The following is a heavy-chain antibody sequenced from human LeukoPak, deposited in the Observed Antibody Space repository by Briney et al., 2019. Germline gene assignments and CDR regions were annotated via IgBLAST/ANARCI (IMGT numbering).Heavy chain of an antibody. J-gene: IGHJ3*02. CDR3: ARDGRHDAFDI. V-gene: IGHV3-21*01. D-gene: IGHD1-26*01. CDR2: ISSSSSYI. CDR1: GCTFSSYS. Sequence: PGGSLRLSCAASGCTFSSYSMNWVRQAPGKRLEWVSSISSSSSYIYYADSVKGRFTISRDNAKNSLYLQMNSLRAEDTAVYYCARDGRHDAFDIWGQGTMVTVSS.